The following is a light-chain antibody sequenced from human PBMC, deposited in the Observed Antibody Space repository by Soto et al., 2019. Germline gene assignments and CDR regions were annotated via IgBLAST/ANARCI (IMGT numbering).Light chain of an antibody. J-gene: IGKJ4*01. CDR1: QSISSW. Sequence: DIQMSQSPSTLSASVGDRVTITCRASQSISSWLAWYQQKPGKAPKLLIYDASSLESGVPSRFSGSGSGTEFTLTISNLQPDEFATYYCKQYNSYSLTFGGGTKVDI. V-gene: IGKV1-5*01. CDR2: DAS. CDR3: KQYNSYSLT.